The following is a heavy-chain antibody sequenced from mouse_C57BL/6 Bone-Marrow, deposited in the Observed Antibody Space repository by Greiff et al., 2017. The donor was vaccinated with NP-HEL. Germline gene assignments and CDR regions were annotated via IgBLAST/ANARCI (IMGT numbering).Heavy chain of an antibody. CDR3: ARSPRLRDY. CDR1: GYTFTDYY. CDR2: INPYNGGT. V-gene: IGHV1-19*01. Sequence: VQLQQSGPVLVKPGASVKMSCKASGYTFTDYYMNWVKQSHGKSLEWIGVINPYNGGTSYNQKFKGKATLTVDKSSSTAYMELNSLTSEDSAVYYCARSPRLRDYWGKGTTLTVSS. J-gene: IGHJ2*01. D-gene: IGHD1-1*01.